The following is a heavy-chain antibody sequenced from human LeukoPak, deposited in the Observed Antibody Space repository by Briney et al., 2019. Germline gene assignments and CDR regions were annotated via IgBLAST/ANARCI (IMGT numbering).Heavy chain of an antibody. Sequence: SQTLSLTCTVSGGSISSGGYSWSWIRQHPGKGLEWIGYIYYSGSTYYNPSLKSRVTISVDTSKNQFSLKLSSVTAADTAAYYCARGLTIFGVVTPRTYYFDYWGQGTLVTVSS. D-gene: IGHD3-3*01. CDR1: GGSISSGGYS. V-gene: IGHV4-31*03. CDR3: ARGLTIFGVVTPRTYYFDY. J-gene: IGHJ4*02. CDR2: IYYSGST.